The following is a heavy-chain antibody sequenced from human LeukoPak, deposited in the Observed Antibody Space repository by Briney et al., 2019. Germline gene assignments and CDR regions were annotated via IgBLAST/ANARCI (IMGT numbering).Heavy chain of an antibody. Sequence: HAASVKVSCKASGYTFFNDDINWVRQATGQGLEWMGWMNPKSANTGYAQKFKGRVTMTRNTSISTAYMELSSLRFEDTAVYYCARRLAAARAGNWFDPWGQGTLVTVSS. CDR1: GYTFFNDD. D-gene: IGHD6-13*01. J-gene: IGHJ5*02. CDR2: MNPKSANT. CDR3: ARRLAAARAGNWFDP. V-gene: IGHV1-8*01.